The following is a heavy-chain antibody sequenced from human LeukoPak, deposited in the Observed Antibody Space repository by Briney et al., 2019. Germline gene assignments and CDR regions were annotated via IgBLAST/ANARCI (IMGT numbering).Heavy chain of an antibody. CDR2: ISYDGSNK. J-gene: IGHJ3*02. D-gene: IGHD6-13*01. V-gene: IGHV3-30-3*01. CDR1: GFTFSSYA. Sequence: GGSLRLSCAASGFTFSSYAMHWVRQAPGKGLEWVAVISYDGSNKYYADSVKGRFTISRDNSKNTLYLQMNSLRAEDTAVYYCARDIPSGMGAAGIGAFDIWGQGTMVTVSS. CDR3: ARDIPSGMGAAGIGAFDI.